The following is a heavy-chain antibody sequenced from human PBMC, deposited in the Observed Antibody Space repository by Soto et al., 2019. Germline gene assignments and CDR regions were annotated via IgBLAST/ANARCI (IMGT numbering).Heavy chain of an antibody. Sequence: EVQLVETGGGLIQPGGSLRLSCAASGFTVSNNYMSWVRQAPGKGLEWVSLIYSGGSTFYADSVKGRFTISRDNSKNTLFLQMNSLRAEDTAVYFCATYTSLNYWGQGTLVTVSS. V-gene: IGHV3-53*02. CDR1: GFTVSNNY. CDR3: ATYTSLNY. J-gene: IGHJ4*02. D-gene: IGHD2-2*01. CDR2: IYSGGST.